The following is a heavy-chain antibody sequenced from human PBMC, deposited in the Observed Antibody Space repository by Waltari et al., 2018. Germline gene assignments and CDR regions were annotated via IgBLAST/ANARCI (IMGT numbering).Heavy chain of an antibody. Sequence: EVQLVESGGGLVQPGGSLRLSCAASGFTFSSYWMSWVRQAPGKGVEWVGNRKQDGREKYYGDSVKGRFTSSRDNAKNSLYLQMNSLRAEDTAGYYCASDAFDIWGQGTMVTVSS. CDR1: GFTFSSYW. CDR3: ASDAFDI. CDR2: RKQDGREK. V-gene: IGHV3-7*01. J-gene: IGHJ3*02.